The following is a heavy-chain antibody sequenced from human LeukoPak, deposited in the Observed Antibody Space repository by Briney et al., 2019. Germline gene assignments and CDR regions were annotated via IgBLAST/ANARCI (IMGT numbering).Heavy chain of an antibody. D-gene: IGHD2-2*01. CDR3: ARDLCTTTSCLDH. J-gene: IGHJ4*02. V-gene: IGHV3-33*08. Sequence: GGSLRLSCAASGFTFSSYWMSWVRQAPGKGLEWVAVIWYDGSKKYYADSVKGRFTISRDDSKNTLYLQMNSLRAEDTAVYYCARDLCTTTSCLDHWGQGTLVTVSS. CDR2: IWYDGSKK. CDR1: GFTFSSYW.